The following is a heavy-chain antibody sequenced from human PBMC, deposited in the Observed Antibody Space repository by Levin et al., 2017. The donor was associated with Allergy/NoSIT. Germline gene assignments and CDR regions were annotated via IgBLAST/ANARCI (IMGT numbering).Heavy chain of an antibody. V-gene: IGHV4-34*01. CDR1: GGSFSGYY. J-gene: IGHJ5*02. CDR2: INHSGST. D-gene: IGHD6-19*01. Sequence: SQTLSLTCAVYGGSFSGYYWSWIRQPPGKGLEWIGEINHSGSTNYNPSLKSRVTISVDTSKNQFSLKLSSVTAADTAVYHCARCSSGWVPKFNWFDPWGQGTLVTVSS. CDR3: ARCSSGWVPKFNWFDP.